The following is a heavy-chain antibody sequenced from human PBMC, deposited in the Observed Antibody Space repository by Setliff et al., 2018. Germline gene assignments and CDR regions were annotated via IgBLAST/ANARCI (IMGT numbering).Heavy chain of an antibody. D-gene: IGHD5-12*01. Sequence: ASVKVSCKTSGYNFITFGISWVRQAPGQGLKWLGWIAPYNGNTDYAQKFQGRVTMTTDTSTNTAHMELRSLTSADTAIYYCTRGPGPWVVVAMPFDCWGQGTLVT. CDR3: TRGPGPWVVVAMPFDC. CDR2: IAPYNGNT. CDR1: GYNFITFG. V-gene: IGHV1-18*01. J-gene: IGHJ4*02.